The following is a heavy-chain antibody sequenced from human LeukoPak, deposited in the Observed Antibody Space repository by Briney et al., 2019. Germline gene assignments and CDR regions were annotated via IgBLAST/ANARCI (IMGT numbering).Heavy chain of an antibody. CDR2: IYYSGST. CDR3: AREDQLLCLDY. CDR1: GGSISSYY. V-gene: IGHV4-59*01. Sequence: PSETLSLTCTVSGGSISSYYWSWIRQPPGKGLEWIGYIYYSGSTNYNPSLKSRVTISVDTSKNQFSLKLSSVTAADTAVYYCAREDQLLCLDYWGQGTLVTVSS. D-gene: IGHD2-2*01. J-gene: IGHJ4*02.